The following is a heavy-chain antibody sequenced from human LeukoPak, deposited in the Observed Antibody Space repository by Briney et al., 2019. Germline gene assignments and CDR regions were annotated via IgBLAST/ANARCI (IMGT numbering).Heavy chain of an antibody. D-gene: IGHD6-19*01. V-gene: IGHV3-30-3*01. J-gene: IGHJ4*02. CDR1: GFTFSSYA. Sequence: GGSLRLSCAASGFTFSSYAMHWVRQAPGKGLEWVAVISYDGSNKYNADSVKGRFTISRDNSKNTLYLQMNSLRAEDTAVYYCARAVIAVAGLEDYWGQGTLVTVSS. CDR2: ISYDGSNK. CDR3: ARAVIAVAGLEDY.